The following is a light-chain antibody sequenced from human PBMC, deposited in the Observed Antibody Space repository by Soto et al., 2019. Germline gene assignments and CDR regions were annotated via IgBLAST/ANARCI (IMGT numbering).Light chain of an antibody. V-gene: IGLV2-23*01. CDR3: CSYAGSSTSWV. CDR2: EGS. CDR1: ISDVGSYDL. J-gene: IGLJ3*02. Sequence: QSALTQPASVSGSPGQSITISCTGTISDVGSYDLVSWYQQHPGKAPKLMIYEGSKRPSGVSSRFSGSKSGNTASLTSSGLQAEDEADYYCCSYAGSSTSWVFGGGTKVTVL.